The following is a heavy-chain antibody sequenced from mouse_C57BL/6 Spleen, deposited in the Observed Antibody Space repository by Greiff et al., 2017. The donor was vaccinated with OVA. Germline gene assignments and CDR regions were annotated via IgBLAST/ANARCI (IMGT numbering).Heavy chain of an antibody. Sequence: EVQLQQSGAELVKPGASVKLSCKASGYNIKDYYMHWVKQRTGQGLEWIGRIDPEGGGTKYAAKFQGKATITVDTSSNTAYLKLSSLTSEDTAVYYCAHIYDGYPWFAYWGQGTLVTVSA. CDR3: AHIYDGYPWFAY. V-gene: IGHV14-2*01. D-gene: IGHD2-3*01. CDR2: IDPEGGGT. CDR1: GYNIKDYY. J-gene: IGHJ3*01.